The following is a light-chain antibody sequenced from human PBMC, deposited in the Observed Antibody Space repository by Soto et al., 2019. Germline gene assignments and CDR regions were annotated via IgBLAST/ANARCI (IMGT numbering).Light chain of an antibody. CDR2: DVS. CDR1: SSDVGGYNY. J-gene: IGLJ1*01. CDR3: CSYTTSNTRQIV. Sequence: QSALTQPASVSGCPGQSITSSCTGTSSDVGGYNYVSWYQQHPGKAPKFMIYDVSNRPSGVSNRFSGSKSGNTASLTISGLQAEDEADYYCCSYTTSNTRQIVFGTGTKVPVL. V-gene: IGLV2-14*01.